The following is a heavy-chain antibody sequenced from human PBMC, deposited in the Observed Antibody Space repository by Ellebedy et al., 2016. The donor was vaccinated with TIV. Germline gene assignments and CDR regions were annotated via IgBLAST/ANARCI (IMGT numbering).Heavy chain of an antibody. V-gene: IGHV3-69-1*01. J-gene: IGHJ4*02. CDR2: IHYYGA. Sequence: GESLKISCAVSGFIFTKFAMTWVRQAPGKGLEWVTTIHYYGADYADSVKGRFTISRDNAKNLLYLKMNSRRAEDTAVYYCARDREIAVADVVYWGQGTLVTVSS. CDR3: ARDREIAVADVVY. CDR1: GFIFTKFA. D-gene: IGHD6-19*01.